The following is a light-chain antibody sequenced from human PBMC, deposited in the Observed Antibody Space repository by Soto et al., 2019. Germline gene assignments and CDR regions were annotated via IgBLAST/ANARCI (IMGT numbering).Light chain of an antibody. CDR3: NSYTRSSTVV. CDR2: EVS. CDR1: SNAIRAYNY. J-gene: IGLJ2*01. Sequence: QSALTQPASVSGSPGQSITISCTGTSNAIRAYNYVSWYQQYPGKAPKLMIYEVSNRPSGVSDRFSGSKSGSTASLTISGLQAEDEADYYCNSYTRSSTVVFGGGTKLTVL. V-gene: IGLV2-14*01.